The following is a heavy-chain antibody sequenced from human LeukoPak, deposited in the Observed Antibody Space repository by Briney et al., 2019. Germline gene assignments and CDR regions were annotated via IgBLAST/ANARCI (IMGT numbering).Heavy chain of an antibody. CDR2: ISGSGGST. Sequence: TGGSLRLSCAASGFTFSSYAMSWVRQAPGKGLEWVSAISGSGGSTYYADSVKGRFTISRDNSKNTLYLQMNSLRAEDTAVYYCAKDDSMIQTHFDYWGQGTLVTVSS. V-gene: IGHV3-23*01. CDR1: GFTFSSYA. CDR3: AKDDSMIQTHFDY. D-gene: IGHD3-22*01. J-gene: IGHJ4*02.